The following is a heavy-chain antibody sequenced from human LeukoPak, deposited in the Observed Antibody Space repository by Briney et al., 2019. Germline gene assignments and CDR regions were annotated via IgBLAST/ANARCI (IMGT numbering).Heavy chain of an antibody. J-gene: IGHJ6*02. CDR2: IYHSGST. CDR1: GGSISSSNW. CDR3: ARAVTPYYYGMDV. Sequence: SETLSLTCAVSGGSISSSNWWSWIRQPPGKGLEWIGEIYHSGSTNYNPSLKSRVTISVDKSKNQFSLKLSSVTAADTAVYYCARAVTPYYYGMDVWGQGTTVTVSS. D-gene: IGHD4-17*01. V-gene: IGHV4-4*02.